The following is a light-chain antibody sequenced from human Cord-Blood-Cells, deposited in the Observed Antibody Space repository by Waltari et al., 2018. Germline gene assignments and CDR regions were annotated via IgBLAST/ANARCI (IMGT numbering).Light chain of an antibody. Sequence: EIVLPQSPATLSLSPGERATLSCRACQSVSSYLAWYQQKPGQAPRLLIYDASNRATGIPARFSGSGSGTDFTLTISSLEPEDFAVYYCQQRSNWPPLTFGGGTKVEIK. CDR3: QQRSNWPPLT. CDR1: QSVSSY. V-gene: IGKV3-11*01. CDR2: DAS. J-gene: IGKJ4*01.